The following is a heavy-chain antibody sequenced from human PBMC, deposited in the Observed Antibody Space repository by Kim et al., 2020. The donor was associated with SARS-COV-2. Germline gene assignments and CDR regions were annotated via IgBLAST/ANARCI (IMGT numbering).Heavy chain of an antibody. J-gene: IGHJ4*02. V-gene: IGHV4-4*08. CDR3: ARGITMIVVVLYYFDY. Sequence: SLKRRVPRSVDTSKNQFPLKLSSVTAADTAVYYCARGITMIVVVLYYFDYWGQGTLVTVSS. D-gene: IGHD3-22*01.